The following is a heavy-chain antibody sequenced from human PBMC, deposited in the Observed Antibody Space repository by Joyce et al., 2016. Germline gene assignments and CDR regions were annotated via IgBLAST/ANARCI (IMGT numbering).Heavy chain of an antibody. V-gene: IGHV3-30-3*01. J-gene: IGHJ5*01. CDR1: GFTFRTYV. CDR2: ISYNGINT. CDR3: ARDDLGIVVVTAIPPPYNWFDS. D-gene: IGHD2-21*02. Sequence: QVQLVESGGGVVQPGKSLRLSCAASGFTFRTYVMHWVRQAPGKGLEWVLLISYNGINTYYAGSVKGRFTISRDNSKNTLYLQMNSLRAEDTAVYYCARDDLGIVVVTAIPPPYNWFDSWGQGTLVTVSS.